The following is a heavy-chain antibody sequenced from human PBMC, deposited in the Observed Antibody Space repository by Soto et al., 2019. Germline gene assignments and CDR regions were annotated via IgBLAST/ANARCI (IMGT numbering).Heavy chain of an antibody. Sequence: SETLSLTCTVSGGSISSYYWSWIRQPPGKGLEWIGYIYYSGSTNYNPSLKSRVTISVDTSKNQFSLKLSSVTAADTAVYYCARTSRDGNFDYWGQGTLVTSPQ. CDR3: ARTSRDGNFDY. CDR1: GGSISSYY. J-gene: IGHJ4*02. CDR2: IYYSGST. V-gene: IGHV4-59*01. D-gene: IGHD2-15*01.